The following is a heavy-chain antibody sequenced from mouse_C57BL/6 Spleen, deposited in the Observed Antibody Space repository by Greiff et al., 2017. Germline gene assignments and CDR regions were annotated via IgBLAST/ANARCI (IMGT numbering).Heavy chain of an antibody. CDR2: ISYDGTN. Sequence: ESGPGLVKPSQSLSLTCSVTGYSITSGYYWNWIRQFPGNKLEWMGYISYDGTNNYNPSLKNRISITRDTSKNQFFLKLNSVTTGDTATYYCAREAREYGFDYWGQGTTLTVSS. CDR3: AREAREYGFDY. J-gene: IGHJ2*01. CDR1: GYSITSGYY. D-gene: IGHD5-1*01. V-gene: IGHV3-6*01.